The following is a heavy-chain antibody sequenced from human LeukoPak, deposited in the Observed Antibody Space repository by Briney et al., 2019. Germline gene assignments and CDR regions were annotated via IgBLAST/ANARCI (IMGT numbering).Heavy chain of an antibody. CDR3: ARVEIYCSSTSCSGMDV. CDR2: ISSSSSYI. V-gene: IGHV3-11*06. CDR1: GFTFSDYY. Sequence: PGGSLRLSCAASGFTFSDYYMSWIRQAPGKGLERVSYISSSSSYIYYADSVKGRFTISRDNAKNSLYLQMNSLRAEDTAVYYCARVEIYCSSTSCSGMDVWGKGTTVTVSS. D-gene: IGHD2-2*01. J-gene: IGHJ6*04.